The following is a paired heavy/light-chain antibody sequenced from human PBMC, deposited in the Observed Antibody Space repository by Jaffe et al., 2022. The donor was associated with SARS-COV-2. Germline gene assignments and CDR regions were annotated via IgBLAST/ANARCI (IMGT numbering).Light chain of an antibody. CDR2: KND. CDR1: NSNIGPNA. CDR3: AAWDDNLGEVI. J-gene: IGLJ2*01. Sequence: QSVLTQPPSASETPGQRVSISCSGGNSNIGPNAVHWYQQFPGTAPRLVIRKNDQRPSGVPDRFSGSKSGTSASLAIGGVRFEDEADYYCAAWDDNLGEVIFGGGTKLTVL. V-gene: IGLV1-47*01.
Heavy chain of an antibody. D-gene: IGHD3-10*01. V-gene: IGHV3-74*01. CDR2: IDGDGSNT. CDR1: GFAFSSHW. J-gene: IGHJ6*02. Sequence: EAQLVESGGGLVQPGGSLRLSCAASGFAFSSHWMHWVRQVPGKGLVWVSRIDGDGSNTNYADSVKGRVTISRDNAKNTLHLQMNSLRVEDIGVYRCARAGAGRNGLDVWGQGTTVTVSS. CDR3: ARAGAGRNGLDV.